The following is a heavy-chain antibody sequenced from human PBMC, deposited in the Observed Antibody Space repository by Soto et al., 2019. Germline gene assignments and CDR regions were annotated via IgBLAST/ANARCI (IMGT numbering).Heavy chain of an antibody. D-gene: IGHD2-2*01. CDR2: IKTKTDGGAT. J-gene: IGHJ4*02. V-gene: IGHV3-15*07. Sequence: GGSLRLYCAASGFTFSNAWMNWVRQAPGKGLEWVGRIKTKTDGGATDYAAPVKGRFTISRDDSKNTLYLQMNSLKTEDTAVYYCTTVARVGRAATRPHWGQGTLVTVSS. CDR1: GFTFSNAW. CDR3: TTVARVGRAATRPH.